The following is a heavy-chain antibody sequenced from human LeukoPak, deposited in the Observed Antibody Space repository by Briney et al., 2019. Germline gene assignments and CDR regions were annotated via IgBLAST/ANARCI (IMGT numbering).Heavy chain of an antibody. CDR2: ISSSSTYM. CDR3: ARDRRYYDFWSGYSDY. V-gene: IGHV3-21*01. CDR1: GFTFSSYS. J-gene: IGHJ4*02. D-gene: IGHD3-3*01. Sequence: GGSLRLSCAASGFTFSSYSMNWVRQAPGKGLEWVSSISSSSTYMYYADSVKGRFTISRDNAKNSPYLQMNSLRAEDTAVYYCARDRRYYDFWSGYSDYWGQGTRVTVSS.